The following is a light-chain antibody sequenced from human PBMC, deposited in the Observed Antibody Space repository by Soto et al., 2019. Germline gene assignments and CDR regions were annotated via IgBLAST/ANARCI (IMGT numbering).Light chain of an antibody. CDR2: EDT. CDR1: SSDVGSYNL. Sequence: QSALTQPASVSGSPGQSITISCTGTSSDVGSYNLVSWFQQHPGKAPKLMIYEDTKRPSGVSNRSSGSKSGNTASLTISGLQAEDEADYYCSSYAGSSTYVVFGGGIKLTVL. V-gene: IGLV2-23*01. CDR3: SSYAGSSTYVV. J-gene: IGLJ2*01.